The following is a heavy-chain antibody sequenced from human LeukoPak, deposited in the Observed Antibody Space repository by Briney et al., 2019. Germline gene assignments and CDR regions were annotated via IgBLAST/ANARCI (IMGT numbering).Heavy chain of an antibody. D-gene: IGHD3-22*01. V-gene: IGHV3-21*01. CDR3: ARDYYDSSGYYLKYFQH. Sequence: GGSLRLSCLASGFTFSSYSMNWVRQAPGKGLEWVSCIGSSSNYIYYGDSVKGRFTISRGNAKTSLYLQMNSLRAEDTAVYYCARDYYDSSGYYLKYFQHWGQGTLVTVSS. J-gene: IGHJ1*01. CDR1: GFTFSSYS. CDR2: IGSSSNYI.